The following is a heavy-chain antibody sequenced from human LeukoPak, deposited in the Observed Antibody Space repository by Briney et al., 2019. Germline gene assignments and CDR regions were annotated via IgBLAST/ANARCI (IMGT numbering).Heavy chain of an antibody. Sequence: PGGSLRLSCAVSGFTFSSYSMNWVRQAPGKGLEWVSSISSSSSYIYYADSVKGRFTISRDNAKNSLYLQMNSLRAEDTAVYYCARDGEAAAEDYWYFDLWGRGTLVTVSS. J-gene: IGHJ2*01. D-gene: IGHD6-13*01. CDR1: GFTFSSYS. CDR2: ISSSSSYI. CDR3: ARDGEAAAEDYWYFDL. V-gene: IGHV3-21*01.